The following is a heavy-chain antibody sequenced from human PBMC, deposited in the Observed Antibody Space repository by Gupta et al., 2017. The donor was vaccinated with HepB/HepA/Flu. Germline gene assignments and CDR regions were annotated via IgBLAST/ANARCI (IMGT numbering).Heavy chain of an antibody. CDR1: GGSISSGGYA. J-gene: IGHJ5*01. D-gene: IGHD3-10*01. Sequence: QLQLQESGAGLVKPSQILSITCTVSGGSISSGGYAWGWIRQQPGTGLEWIGYNHRGVNTYYNPSLKSRVTISMDTSENQFSLRLSSVTAADTAVYYCARENSGFFDSWGQGIRVTVSS. CDR2: NHRGVNT. CDR3: ARENSGFFDS. V-gene: IGHV4-30-2*01.